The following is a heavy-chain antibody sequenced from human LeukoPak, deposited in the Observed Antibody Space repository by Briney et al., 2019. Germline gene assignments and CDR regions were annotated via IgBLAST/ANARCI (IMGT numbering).Heavy chain of an antibody. V-gene: IGHV4-59*08. D-gene: IGHD5-24*01. Sequence: SETLSLTCTVSGGSISGHYWTWIRQPPGKGLEWMGYIYYSGSTNYNPSLKSRVTISVDASKNQFSLKLTSVTAADTAVYYCARRLRGGDGYLNWFDPWGQGALVTVSS. CDR2: IYYSGST. CDR1: GGSISGHY. CDR3: ARRLRGGDGYLNWFDP. J-gene: IGHJ5*02.